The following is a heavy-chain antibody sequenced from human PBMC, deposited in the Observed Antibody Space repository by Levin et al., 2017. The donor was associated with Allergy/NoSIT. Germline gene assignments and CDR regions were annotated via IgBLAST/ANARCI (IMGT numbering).Heavy chain of an antibody. CDR1: GFTVSSHA. Sequence: HTGGSLRLSCAASGFTVSSHAMQWVRQAPGKGLEWVAVISSDGSNKYYADSVKGRFTISRDNPKNTQYLQMDSLRIEDTAVYYCARDPTSGRYSSGWYLDYWGQGILVTVSS. J-gene: IGHJ4*02. V-gene: IGHV3-30-3*01. CDR2: ISSDGSNK. CDR3: ARDPTSGRYSSGWYLDY. D-gene: IGHD6-19*01.